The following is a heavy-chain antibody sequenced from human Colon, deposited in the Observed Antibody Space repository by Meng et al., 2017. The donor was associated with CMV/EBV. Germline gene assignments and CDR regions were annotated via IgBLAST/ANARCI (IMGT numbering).Heavy chain of an antibody. J-gene: IGHJ6*02. D-gene: IGHD4-11*01. Sequence: SETLSLTCTVSGGSISSYYWSWIRQPPGKGLVWIGYIYYSGSTNYNPSLKSRVTISVDTSKNQFSLKLSSVTAADTAVYYCARADSLTTADYYYYGMDVWGQGTTVTVSS. CDR2: IYYSGST. V-gene: IGHV4-59*01. CDR3: ARADSLTTADYYYYGMDV. CDR1: GGSISSYY.